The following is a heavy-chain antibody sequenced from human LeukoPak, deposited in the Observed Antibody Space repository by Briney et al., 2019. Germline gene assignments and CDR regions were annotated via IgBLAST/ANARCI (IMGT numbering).Heavy chain of an antibody. Sequence: SETLSLTCTVSGGSISSYYWSWIRQPPGKGLEWIGYIYYSGSTNYNPSLKSRVTISVDTSKNQFSLKLSSVTAADTAVYYCARDIVVVPAAMNYYYYYYMDVWGKGTTVTISS. V-gene: IGHV4-59*12. D-gene: IGHD2-2*01. J-gene: IGHJ6*03. CDR3: ARDIVVVPAAMNYYYYYYMDV. CDR1: GGSISSYY. CDR2: IYYSGST.